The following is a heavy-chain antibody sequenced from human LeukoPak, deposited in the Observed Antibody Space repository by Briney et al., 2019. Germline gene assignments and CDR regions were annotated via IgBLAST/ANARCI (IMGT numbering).Heavy chain of an antibody. CDR3: ATAYISISYYDY. D-gene: IGHD3-3*02. J-gene: IGHJ4*02. CDR1: GYTLTELS. V-gene: IGHV1-24*01. Sequence: ASVKVSCKVSGYTLTELSMHWVRQAPGKGLEWMGGFDPEHGETIYAQKFQGRVTMTEDTSADTAYMELTSLRSDDTAVYFCATAYISISYYDYWGQGTLVTVSS. CDR2: FDPEHGET.